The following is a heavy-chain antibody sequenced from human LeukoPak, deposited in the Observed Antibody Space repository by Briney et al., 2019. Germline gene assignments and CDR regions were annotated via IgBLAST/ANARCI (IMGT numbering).Heavy chain of an antibody. CDR3: ARGLWYSSSRRFDY. CDR2: INHSGST. CDR1: GGSFSGYY. D-gene: IGHD6-13*01. V-gene: IGHV4-34*01. Sequence: PSETLSLTCAVYGGSFSGYYWSWIRQPPGKGLEWIGEINHSGSTNYNPSLKSRVTISVDTSKNQFSLKLSSVTAADTAVYYCARGLWYSSSRRFDYWGQGTLVTVSS. J-gene: IGHJ4*02.